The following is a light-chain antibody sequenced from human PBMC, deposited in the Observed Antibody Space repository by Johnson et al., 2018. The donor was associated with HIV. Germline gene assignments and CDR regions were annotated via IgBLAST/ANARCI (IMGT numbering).Light chain of an antibody. CDR3: GTWDSSLRGV. CDR1: SSNIGNNY. CDR2: ENN. Sequence: QSILTQPPSVSAATGQKVTISCSGSSSNIGNNYVSWYQQLPGTAPKLLIYENNKRPSGIPDRFSGSKSGTSATLGITGLQTGDEADYYCGTWDSSLRGVFGTGTKVTVL. V-gene: IGLV1-51*02. J-gene: IGLJ1*01.